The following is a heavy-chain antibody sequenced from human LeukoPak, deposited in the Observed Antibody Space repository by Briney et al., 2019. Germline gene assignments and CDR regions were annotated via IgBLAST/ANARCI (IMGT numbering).Heavy chain of an antibody. CDR2: ISNSGGST. J-gene: IGHJ4*02. CDR1: AFTFSSYT. D-gene: IGHD2-2*03. V-gene: IGHV3-23*01. CDR3: AKDGYVSWAYQVSHFDY. Sequence: GGSLRLSCAASAFTFSSYTMSWVRQAPGKGLEWVSAISNSGGSTYYADSVKGRFTISRDTSKNTLYLQMNSLRAEDTGVYYWAKDGYVSWAYQVSHFDYWGQGTLVTVSS.